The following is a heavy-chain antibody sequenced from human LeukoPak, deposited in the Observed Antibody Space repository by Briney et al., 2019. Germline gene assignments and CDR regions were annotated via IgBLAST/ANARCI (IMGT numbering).Heavy chain of an antibody. J-gene: IGHJ4*02. Sequence: GGSLRLSCAASGFTFSSYSMSWVRQAPGKGLEWIGRIKSDGGTTDYAAPVKGRFTISRDDSKNTLYLQMNSLKAEDTAVYYCTTDLGDYGDYVRCWGQGTLVTVSS. V-gene: IGHV3-15*01. CDR1: GFTFSSYS. CDR3: TTDLGDYGDYVRC. CDR2: IKSDGGTT. D-gene: IGHD4-17*01.